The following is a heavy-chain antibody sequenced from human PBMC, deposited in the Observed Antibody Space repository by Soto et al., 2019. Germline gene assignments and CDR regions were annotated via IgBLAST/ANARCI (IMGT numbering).Heavy chain of an antibody. CDR3: ATSRGRGFDY. J-gene: IGHJ4*02. CDR1: GFTFSSYS. V-gene: IGHV3-21*01. D-gene: IGHD3-10*01. CDR2: ISSSSSYI. Sequence: PGGSLRLSCAASGFTFSSYSMNWVRQAPGKGLEWVSSISSSSSYIYYADSVKGRFTISRDNAKNSLYLQMNSPRAEDTAVYYCATSRGRGFDYWGQGTLVTVSS.